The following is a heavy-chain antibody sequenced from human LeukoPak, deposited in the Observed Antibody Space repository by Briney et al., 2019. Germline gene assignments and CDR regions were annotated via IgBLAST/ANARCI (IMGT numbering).Heavy chain of an antibody. Sequence: PGRSLRLSCAASGFTLSSYGMHWARQAPGKGLEGVAVISYDGSNKYYADSVKGRFTISRDNSKNTLYLQMNSLRAEDTAVYYCAKDRASATVTTDYWGQGTLVTVSS. CDR1: GFTLSSYG. D-gene: IGHD4-17*01. CDR2: ISYDGSNK. CDR3: AKDRASATVTTDY. V-gene: IGHV3-30*18. J-gene: IGHJ4*02.